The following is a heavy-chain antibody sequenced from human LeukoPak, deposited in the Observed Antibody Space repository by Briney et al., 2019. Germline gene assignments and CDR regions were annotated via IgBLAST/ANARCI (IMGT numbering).Heavy chain of an antibody. V-gene: IGHV5-51*01. CDR3: ARLMGSYCSGGSCYPQEHKYYYYGMDV. Sequence: GESLKISCKGSGYSFTSYWIGWVRQMPGKGLEWMGIIHPGDSDTRYSPSFQGQVTISADKSISTAYLQWSSLKASDTAMYYCARLMGSYCSGGSCYPQEHKYYYYGMDVWGQGTTVTVSS. CDR1: GYSFTSYW. D-gene: IGHD2-15*01. CDR2: IHPGDSDT. J-gene: IGHJ6*02.